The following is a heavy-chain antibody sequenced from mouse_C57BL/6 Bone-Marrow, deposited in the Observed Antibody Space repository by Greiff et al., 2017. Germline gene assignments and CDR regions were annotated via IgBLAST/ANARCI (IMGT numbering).Heavy chain of an antibody. CDR1: GYTFTSYW. D-gene: IGHD2-5*01. J-gene: IGHJ2*01. CDR2: IHPNSGST. CDR3: ARYYYSNYYFDY. V-gene: IGHV1-64*01. Sequence: QVQLQQSGAELVKPGASVKLSCKASGYTFTSYWMHWVKQRPGQGLEWIGMIHPNSGSTNYNEKFKSKATLTVDKSSSTAYMQLSSLTSEDSAVYYCARYYYSNYYFDYWGQGTTLTVSS.